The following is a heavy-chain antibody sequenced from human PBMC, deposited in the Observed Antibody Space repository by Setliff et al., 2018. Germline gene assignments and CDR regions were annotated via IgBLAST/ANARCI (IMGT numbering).Heavy chain of an antibody. D-gene: IGHD2-15*01. V-gene: IGHV3-33*06. CDR3: AKESGAHYFYYYYMDV. CDR2: IWFDGSNH. J-gene: IGHJ6*03. CDR1: GFDFSSYG. Sequence: GGSLRLSCVASGFDFSSYGMHWVRQAPGKGLEWVAAIWFDGSNHYYVDSVKGRFIISRDNSKNTLYLQMNSLRAEDTAVYFCAKESGAHYFYYYYMDVWGKGTTVTVSS.